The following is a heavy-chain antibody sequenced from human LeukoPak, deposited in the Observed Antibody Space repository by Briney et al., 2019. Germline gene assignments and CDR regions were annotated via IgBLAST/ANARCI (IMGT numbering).Heavy chain of an antibody. V-gene: IGHV4-61*09. J-gene: IGHJ6*03. CDR1: GGSINSGSYY. D-gene: IGHD5-18*01. Sequence: SETLSLTCTVSGGSINSGSYYGSGSRQPAGKGLEGMGHFYTSGHTSDNPSLKSRVSISVDTSKNHLSMKMTSVTAADTAVYYCARGVHGYSYGYVPWELYSYMDVWGKGTTVSTSS. CDR3: ARGVHGYSYGYVPWELYSYMDV. CDR2: FYTSGHT.